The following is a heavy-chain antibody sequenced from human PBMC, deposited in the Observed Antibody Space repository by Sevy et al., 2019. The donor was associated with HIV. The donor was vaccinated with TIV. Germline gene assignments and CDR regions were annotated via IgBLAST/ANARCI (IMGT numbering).Heavy chain of an antibody. CDR3: AKEESRAGAVALFGAFDI. D-gene: IGHD6-19*01. CDR2: ISGSGGST. Sequence: GGSLRLSCAASGFTFSSYAMSWVRQAPGKGLERVSAISGSGGSTYYADSVKGRFTISRDNSKNTLYLQMNSLRAEDTAVYYCAKEESRAGAVALFGAFDIWGQGTMVTVSS. CDR1: GFTFSSYA. J-gene: IGHJ3*02. V-gene: IGHV3-23*01.